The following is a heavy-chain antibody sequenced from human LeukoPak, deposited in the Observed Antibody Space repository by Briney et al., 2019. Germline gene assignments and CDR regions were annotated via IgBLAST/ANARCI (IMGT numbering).Heavy chain of an antibody. J-gene: IGHJ3*02. V-gene: IGHV4-34*01. CDR3: ARYGVWAFDI. D-gene: IGHD2-8*01. CDR2: IDHSGRT. CDR1: DGSFSGYH. Sequence: SETLSLTCAVYDGSFSGYHWSWIRQPPRKGLEWIGEIDHSGRTNYNPSLKSRVTISIDTSRNQFSLKLSAVTAADTGVYYCARYGVWAFDIWGQGTMVTVSS.